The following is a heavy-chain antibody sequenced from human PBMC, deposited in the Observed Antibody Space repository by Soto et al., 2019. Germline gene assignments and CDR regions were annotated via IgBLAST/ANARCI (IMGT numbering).Heavy chain of an antibody. CDR1: GFTFSSYA. CDR3: TKGAFAGYYYYGMDV. CDR2: ISRSGDST. Sequence: PGGSLRLSCAASGFTFSSYAMTWVRQAPGKGLEWVSAISRSGDSTYYADSVKGRFTISRDNSKNTLYLQMNSLRAEDTAVYYCTKGAFAGYYYYGMDVWGQGTTVTVSS. V-gene: IGHV3-23*01. D-gene: IGHD3-16*01. J-gene: IGHJ6*02.